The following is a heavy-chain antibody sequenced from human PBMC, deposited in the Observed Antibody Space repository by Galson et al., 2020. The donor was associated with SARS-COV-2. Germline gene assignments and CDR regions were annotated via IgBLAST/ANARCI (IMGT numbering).Heavy chain of an antibody. J-gene: IGHJ4*02. CDR1: GFTFSSYA. Sequence: GESLKISCAASGFTFSSYAMSWVRQAPGKGLEWVSAISTSGGTTNYADSVKGRFTISRDNSKNTLYLQMNSLRGEDTAIYFCAKHTSSWSRGNFDYWGQGTLVTVSS. CDR3: AKHTSSWSRGNFDY. CDR2: ISTSGGTT. D-gene: IGHD6-13*01. V-gene: IGHV3-23*01.